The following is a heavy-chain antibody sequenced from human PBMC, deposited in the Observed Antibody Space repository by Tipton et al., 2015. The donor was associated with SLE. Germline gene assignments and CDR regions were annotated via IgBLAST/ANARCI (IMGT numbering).Heavy chain of an antibody. J-gene: IGHJ5*02. V-gene: IGHV4-61*09. Sequence: TLSLTCTVSGGSISSGSYYWSWIRQSAGEGLEWIGYIYCSGSTNYNPSLKSRVTISVDTSKNQFSLKLSCVTAADTAVYYCAKHRYWFDPWGQGTMVTVSS. CDR3: AKHRYWFDP. CDR2: IYCSGST. CDR1: GGSISSGSYY.